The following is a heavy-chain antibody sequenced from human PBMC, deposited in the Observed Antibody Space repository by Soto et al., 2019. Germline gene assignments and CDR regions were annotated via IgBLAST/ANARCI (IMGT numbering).Heavy chain of an antibody. CDR1: GYTFTSYA. D-gene: IGHD2-2*01. CDR3: ARDEFTLVVTFPGS. Sequence: GASVKVSCKASGYTFTSYAMHWVRQAPGQRLEWMGWINAGNGNTKYSQKFQGRVTITRDTSASTAYMELSSLRSEDTAVYYCARDEFTLVVTFPGSWGEGPLITVSS. V-gene: IGHV1-3*01. J-gene: IGHJ5*02. CDR2: INAGNGNT.